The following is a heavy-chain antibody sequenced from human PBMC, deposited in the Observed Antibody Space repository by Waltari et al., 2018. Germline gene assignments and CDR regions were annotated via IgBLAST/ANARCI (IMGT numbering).Heavy chain of an antibody. D-gene: IGHD6-19*01. CDR1: GGSISSYY. J-gene: IGHJ3*02. Sequence: QVQLQESGPGLVKPSETLSLTCTVSGGSISSYYWSWIRQPPGKGLEWVGYIYYSGSTNYNPSLKSRVTISVDTTKNQFSLKLSAGTAADTAVYYCARGVRAVAGRKNDAFDIWGQGTMVTVSS. V-gene: IGHV4-59*01. CDR2: IYYSGST. CDR3: ARGVRAVAGRKNDAFDI.